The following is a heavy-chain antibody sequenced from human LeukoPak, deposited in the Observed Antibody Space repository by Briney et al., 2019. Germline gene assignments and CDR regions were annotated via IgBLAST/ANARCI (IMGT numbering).Heavy chain of an antibody. J-gene: IGHJ3*02. CDR2: IIPGGGST. V-gene: IGHV1-46*01. Sequence: ASVKVSCKASGYTFTNYLLHWVRQAPGQGLEWVGRIIPGGGSTNYAQKFRDRVTMTRDTSTSTVYMELSSLRSEDTAVYHCVRDQGIGDASDIWGQGTMVTVSS. CDR3: VRDQGIGDASDI. CDR1: GYTFTNYL.